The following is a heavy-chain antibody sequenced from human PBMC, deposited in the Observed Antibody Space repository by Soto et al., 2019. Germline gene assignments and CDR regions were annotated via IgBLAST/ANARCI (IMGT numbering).Heavy chain of an antibody. CDR1: GFTLSSYG. Sequence: QVQLVESGGGVVQPGRSLRLSCAVSGFTLSSYGIHWVRQAPGKGLEWVAFMSYDGNKKYYADSVKGRFTISRDNYKTTLYLQMDSLRADDTAMYYCAKGLSVIQEWIIDGHWGQGTQVTVSS. D-gene: IGHD5-18*01. V-gene: IGHV3-30*18. CDR2: MSYDGNKK. CDR3: AKGLSVIQEWIIDGH. J-gene: IGHJ4*02.